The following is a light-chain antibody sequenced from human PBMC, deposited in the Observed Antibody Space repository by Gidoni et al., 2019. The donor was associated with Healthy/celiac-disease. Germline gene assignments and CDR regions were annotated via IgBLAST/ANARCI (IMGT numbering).Light chain of an antibody. J-gene: IGLJ1*01. CDR2: EGS. Sequence: QSALTQPASVSGSPGQSITISCTGTSSDVGRYNLVSWYQQHPGKAPKLMIYEGSKRPSGVSNRFSGSKSGNTASLTISGLQAEDEADYYCCSYACSSIFDYVFGTGTKVTVL. V-gene: IGLV2-23*03. CDR3: CSYACSSIFDYV. CDR1: SSDVGRYNL.